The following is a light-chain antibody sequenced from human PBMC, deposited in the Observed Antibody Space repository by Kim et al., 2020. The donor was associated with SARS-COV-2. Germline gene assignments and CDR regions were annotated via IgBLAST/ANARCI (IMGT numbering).Light chain of an antibody. CDR1: QSVSSNY. J-gene: IGKJ2*01. CDR3: QQYGGSPPYT. CDR2: GAS. V-gene: IGKV3-20*01. Sequence: PGERATRSCRASQSVSSNYLAWYQQKPGQAPRLLIYGASNRATGIPDKFTGSGSGTDFTLTISRLEPEDFAVYHCQQYGGSPPYTFGQGTKLEI.